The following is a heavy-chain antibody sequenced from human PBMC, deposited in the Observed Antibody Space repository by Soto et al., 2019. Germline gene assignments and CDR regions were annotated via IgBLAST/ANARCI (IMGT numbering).Heavy chain of an antibody. CDR3: ARANWYSEY. V-gene: IGHV4-59*01. J-gene: IGHJ4*02. D-gene: IGHD7-27*01. CDR2: IYYSGST. Sequence: PSETLSLTCTVSGGSISSYYWSWIRQPPGKGLEWIGYIYYSGSTNYNPSLESRVTISVDTSKNQVSLNLTSLTAADTAIYYCARANWYSEYWGQGTLVTVSS. CDR1: GGSISSYY.